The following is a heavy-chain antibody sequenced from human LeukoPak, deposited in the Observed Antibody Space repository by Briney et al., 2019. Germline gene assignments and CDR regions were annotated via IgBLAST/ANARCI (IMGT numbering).Heavy chain of an antibody. CDR3: ARGIEQLWLQNWFDP. J-gene: IGHJ5*02. CDR2: INPSGGST. Sequence: ASVKVSCKASGYTFTSYYMHWVRQVPGQGLDWMGIINPSGGSTSYAQKFQGRVTMTRDTSTSTVYMELSSLRSEDTAVYYCARGIEQLWLQNWFDPWGQGTLVTVSS. CDR1: GYTFTSYY. V-gene: IGHV1-46*01. D-gene: IGHD5-18*01.